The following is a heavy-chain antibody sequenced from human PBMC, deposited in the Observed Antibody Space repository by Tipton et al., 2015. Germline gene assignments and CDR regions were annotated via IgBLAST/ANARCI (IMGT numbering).Heavy chain of an antibody. D-gene: IGHD6-19*01. CDR2: THYSANT. CDR3: VRDFGAVSGLYYYYGMDV. V-gene: IGHV4-39*02. J-gene: IGHJ6*02. Sequence: TLSLTCTVSGVSISSSYYYWGWVRQPPGKGLEWIASTHYSANTYYNPSLRGRLTISLSTSKNQVSLQVTSVTAADTAVYYCVRDFGAVSGLYYYYGMDVWGQGTTVTVTS. CDR1: GVSISSSYYY.